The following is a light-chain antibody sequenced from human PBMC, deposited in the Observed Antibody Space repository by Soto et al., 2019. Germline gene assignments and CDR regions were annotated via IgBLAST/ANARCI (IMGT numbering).Light chain of an antibody. CDR3: QQYGSSLIT. V-gene: IGKV3D-20*01. CDR1: QSVSSSD. J-gene: IGKJ5*01. CDR2: DAS. Sequence: EIVLTQSPATLSLSPGERATLSCGASQSVSSSDLAWYQQKPGLAPRLLIYDASSRATGIPDRFSGSGSGTDFTLTISSLEPEDFAVYYCQQYGSSLITFGQGTRLEIK.